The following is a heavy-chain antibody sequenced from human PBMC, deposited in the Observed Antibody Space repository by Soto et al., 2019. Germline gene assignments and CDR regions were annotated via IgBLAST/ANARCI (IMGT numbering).Heavy chain of an antibody. CDR3: ARDVSPRYQLPDYYYYGMDV. CDR2: INSDGSST. Sequence: GGSLRLSCAASGFTFSSYWMHWVRQAPGKGLVWVSRINSDGSSTSYADSVKGRFTISRDNAKNTLYLQMNSLRAEDTAVYYCARDVSPRYQLPDYYYYGMDVWGQGTTVTVSS. CDR1: GFTFSSYW. V-gene: IGHV3-74*01. J-gene: IGHJ6*02. D-gene: IGHD2-2*01.